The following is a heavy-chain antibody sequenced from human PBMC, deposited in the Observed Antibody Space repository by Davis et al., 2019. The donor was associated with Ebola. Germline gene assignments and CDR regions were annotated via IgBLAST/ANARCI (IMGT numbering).Heavy chain of an antibody. V-gene: IGHV3-48*04. CDR3: AREFSDFWSGYRYGMDV. CDR2: ISSSGSSI. CDR1: GITFSSYS. J-gene: IGHJ6*02. D-gene: IGHD3-3*01. Sequence: GESLKISCAASGITFSSYSMNWVRQAPGKGLEWVSYISSSGSSIYYADSVKGRFTISRDNAKKSLYLQMNSLRAEDTAVYYCAREFSDFWSGYRYGMDVWGQGTTVTVSS.